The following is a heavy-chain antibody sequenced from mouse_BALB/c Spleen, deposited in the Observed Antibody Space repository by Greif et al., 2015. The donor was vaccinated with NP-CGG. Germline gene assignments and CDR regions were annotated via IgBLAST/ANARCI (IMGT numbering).Heavy chain of an antibody. CDR3: TRGFWLLRAGAMDY. D-gene: IGHD2-3*01. CDR1: GYTFTSYY. CDR2: INPSNGGT. Sequence: VKLMESGAELVKPGASVKLSCKASGYTFTSYYMYWVKQRPGQGLEWIGEINPSNGGTNFNEKFKSKATLTVDKSSSTAYMQLSSLTSEDSAVYYCTRGFWLLRAGAMDYWGQGTSVTVSS. J-gene: IGHJ4*01. V-gene: IGHV1S81*02.